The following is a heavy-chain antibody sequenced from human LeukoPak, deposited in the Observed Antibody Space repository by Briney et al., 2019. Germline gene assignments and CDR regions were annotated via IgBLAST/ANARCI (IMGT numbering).Heavy chain of an antibody. Sequence: GGSLRLSCAASGFTFSSYVIHWVRQAPGKGLEWVAVISYDGSNKIFADSVKGRFTISGDNSKNTLYLEMNSPRGEDTAVHYCARGHPWLRSDYYYGMDVWGQGTTVTVSS. D-gene: IGHD3-10*01. V-gene: IGHV3-30-3*01. J-gene: IGHJ6*02. CDR3: ARGHPWLRSDYYYGMDV. CDR2: ISYDGSNK. CDR1: GFTFSSYV.